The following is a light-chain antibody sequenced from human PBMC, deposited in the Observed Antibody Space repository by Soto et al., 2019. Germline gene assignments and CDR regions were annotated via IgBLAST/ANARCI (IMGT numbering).Light chain of an antibody. CDR3: QQYGRSPWT. CDR1: QSVSNNY. Sequence: EIVLTQSPGTLSLSPGERATLSCRASQSVSNNYLAWYQQRPGQAPRLLIYGASSRATGIPDRFSGGGSGTDFILTLSRLEPEDFAVYYCQQYGRSPWTFGQGPKVEIK. V-gene: IGKV3-20*01. J-gene: IGKJ1*01. CDR2: GAS.